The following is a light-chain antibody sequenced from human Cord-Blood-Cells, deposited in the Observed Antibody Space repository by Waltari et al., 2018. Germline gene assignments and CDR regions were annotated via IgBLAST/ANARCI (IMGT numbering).Light chain of an antibody. CDR1: QGVLYSSNNKNY. CDR2: WAS. Sequence: DIVMTQSPDSLAVSLGERATINCKSSQGVLYSSNNKNYLAWYQQKPGQPPKLLIYWASTRESGVPDRFSGSGSGTDFTLTISSLQAEDVAVYYCQQYYTLVTFGGGTKVEIK. CDR3: QQYYTLVT. J-gene: IGKJ4*01. V-gene: IGKV4-1*01.